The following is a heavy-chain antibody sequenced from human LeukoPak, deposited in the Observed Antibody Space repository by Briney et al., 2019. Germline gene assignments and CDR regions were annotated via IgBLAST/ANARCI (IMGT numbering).Heavy chain of an antibody. CDR3: ARRHGDYVGSFEY. J-gene: IGHJ4*02. V-gene: IGHV3-48*02. CDR2: ISTSSSTI. Sequence: GGSLRLSCEASGFTLSPYSMNWVRQAPGKGLEWASYISTSSSTIYYADSVKGRFTISRDIAKNTVYLQMNSLRDEDTAVYYCARRHGDYVGSFEYWGQGTLVIVSS. D-gene: IGHD4-17*01. CDR1: GFTLSPYS.